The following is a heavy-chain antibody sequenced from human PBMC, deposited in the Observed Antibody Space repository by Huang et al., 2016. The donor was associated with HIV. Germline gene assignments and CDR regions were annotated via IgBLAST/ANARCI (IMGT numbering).Heavy chain of an antibody. CDR2: ITQSGRT. CDR1: GDSLSGFF. CDR3: ARGRGTSWSFFDT. Sequence: QVRLDQWGAGLLKPSEILTLTCAVYGDSLSGFFWSWIRQSPGRGLEWIVEITQSGRTNYTPSLKSRVTFAIDTSKTQFSLKLKSVTADDTSTYYCARGRGTSWSFFDTWGQGSFVTVSS. J-gene: IGHJ5*02. D-gene: IGHD2-2*01. V-gene: IGHV4-34*01.